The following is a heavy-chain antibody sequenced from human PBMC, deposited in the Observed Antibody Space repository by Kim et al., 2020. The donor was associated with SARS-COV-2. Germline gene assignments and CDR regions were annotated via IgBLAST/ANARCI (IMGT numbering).Heavy chain of an antibody. D-gene: IGHD6-13*01. CDR2: SSGYNGNS. CDR1: GYSFTSYG. J-gene: IGHJ2*01. Sequence: ASVKVSCKASGYSFTSYGISWVRQAPAQGLEWVAWSSGYNGNSNSAQKFQGRVTVTTNTSTSTAYMELRSLRSDDTALYFRARDLRGAAAGSTGYFDLWG. CDR3: ARDLRGAAAGSTGYFDL. V-gene: IGHV1-18*01.